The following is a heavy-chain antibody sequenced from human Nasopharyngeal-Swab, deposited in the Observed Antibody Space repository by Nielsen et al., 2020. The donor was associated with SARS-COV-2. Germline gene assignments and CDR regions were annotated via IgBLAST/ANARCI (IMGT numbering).Heavy chain of an antibody. CDR2: IYYSGST. D-gene: IGHD2-2*01. Sequence: SETLSLTCTVSGGSVSSGSYYWSWIRQPPGKGLEWIGYIYYSGSTNHNPSLKSRVTISVDTSKNQFSLKLSSVTAADTAVYYCARDPLVPAASDAFDIWGQGTMVTVSS. V-gene: IGHV4-61*01. CDR3: ARDPLVPAASDAFDI. J-gene: IGHJ3*02. CDR1: GGSVSSGSYY.